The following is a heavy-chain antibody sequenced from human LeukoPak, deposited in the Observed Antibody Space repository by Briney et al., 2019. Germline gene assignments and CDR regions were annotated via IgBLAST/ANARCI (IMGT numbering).Heavy chain of an antibody. J-gene: IGHJ4*02. CDR1: GFTFSTYG. CDR2: NSGGST. CDR3: AKDVYASSR. Sequence: GGSLRLSCAASGFTFSTYGVYWVRQAPGKGLEWVSSNSGGSTYFADSVKGRFTISRDNSRNTLYLQMNSLRDEDTAVYYCAKDVYASSRWGQGTLVTVSS. V-gene: IGHV3-23*01. D-gene: IGHD6-19*01.